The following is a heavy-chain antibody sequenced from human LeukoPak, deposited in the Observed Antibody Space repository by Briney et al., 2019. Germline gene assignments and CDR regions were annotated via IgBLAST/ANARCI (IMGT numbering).Heavy chain of an antibody. Sequence: GGSLRLSCAASGFTFSSYAMSWVRQAPGKGLEWVSAISGSGGSTYYADSVKGRFTISRDNSKNMLYLQMNSLRAEDTAVYYCAKHRYCSSTSCYQGGYYYGMDVWGQGTTVTVSS. D-gene: IGHD2-2*01. CDR2: ISGSGGST. CDR3: AKHRYCSSTSCYQGGYYYGMDV. V-gene: IGHV3-23*01. CDR1: GFTFSSYA. J-gene: IGHJ6*02.